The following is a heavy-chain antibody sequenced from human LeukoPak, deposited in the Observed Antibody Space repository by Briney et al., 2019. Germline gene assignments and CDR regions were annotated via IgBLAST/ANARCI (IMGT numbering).Heavy chain of an antibody. J-gene: IGHJ4*02. D-gene: IGHD3-16*02. CDR2: IWYGGSSK. CDR3: ARDFELSH. V-gene: IGHV3-33*01. CDR1: GFTFSSYG. Sequence: GRSLRLSCAASGFTFSSYGMHWVRQAPGKGLEWVALIWYGGSSKHYADSVRGRFTISRDNSKNTLYLQMNSLRAEDTAVYYCARDFELSHWGQGTLVTVSS.